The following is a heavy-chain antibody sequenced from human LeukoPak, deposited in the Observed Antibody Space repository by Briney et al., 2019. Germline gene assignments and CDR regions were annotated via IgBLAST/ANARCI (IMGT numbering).Heavy chain of an antibody. V-gene: IGHV3-23*01. CDR2: ISGGGDIT. CDR3: VREDTPATANY. Sequence: GGSLRLSCAASGFTFSSYAMSWVRQAPGKGLEWVSAISGGGDITYYADSVTGRFTISRDNSKDTLFLQMHSLRPGDTAVYYCVREDTPATANYWGQGTLVTISS. D-gene: IGHD2-21*02. J-gene: IGHJ4*02. CDR1: GFTFSSYA.